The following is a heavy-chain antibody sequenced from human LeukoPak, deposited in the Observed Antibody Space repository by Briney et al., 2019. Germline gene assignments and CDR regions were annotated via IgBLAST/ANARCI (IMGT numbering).Heavy chain of an antibody. CDR2: ISSHNGYT. J-gene: IGHJ5*02. CDR1: GYTFISYG. D-gene: IGHD6-19*01. V-gene: IGHV1-18*01. Sequence: GASVKVSCKASGYTFISYGISWVRQAPGQGLEWMGWISSHNGYTKYAQKFQGRVTTTTDTSMSTAYMELGSLRSDDTAVYYCARRRAVAGVNWVGPWGQGTLVTVSS. CDR3: ARRRAVAGVNWVGP.